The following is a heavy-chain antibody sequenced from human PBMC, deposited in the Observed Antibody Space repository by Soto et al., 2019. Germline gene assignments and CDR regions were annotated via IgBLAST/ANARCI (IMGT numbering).Heavy chain of an antibody. Sequence: SETLSLTCTVSGGSISSYYWSCIRQPPGKGLEWIVYIYYSGSTNYNPSLKSRVTISVDTTQNQFCLKLSSVTAADTAVYYCARSELTTVTAPLVYWGQGTLVNVSS. J-gene: IGHJ4*02. D-gene: IGHD4-4*01. V-gene: IGHV4-59*01. CDR2: IYYSGST. CDR1: GGSISSYY. CDR3: ARSELTTVTAPLVY.